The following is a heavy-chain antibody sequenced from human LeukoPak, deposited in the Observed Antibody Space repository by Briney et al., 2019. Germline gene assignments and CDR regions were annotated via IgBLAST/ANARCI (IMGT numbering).Heavy chain of an antibody. CDR3: AREYSGYDRDAFDI. V-gene: IGHV1-46*01. CDR2: INPSGGST. Sequence: VASVKVSCKASGYTFTSYYMHWVRQAPGQGLEWMGIINPSGGSTSYAQKFQGRVTITADESTSTAYMELSSLRSEDTAVYYCAREYSGYDRDAFDIWGQGTMVTVSS. J-gene: IGHJ3*02. D-gene: IGHD5-12*01. CDR1: GYTFTSYY.